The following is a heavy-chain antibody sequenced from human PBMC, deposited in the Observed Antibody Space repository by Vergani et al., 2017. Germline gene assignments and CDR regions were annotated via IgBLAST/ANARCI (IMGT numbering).Heavy chain of an antibody. J-gene: IGHJ4*02. D-gene: IGHD3-22*01. CDR3: ARESYYYDSSGYFGYFDY. CDR2: ISSSGSTI. CDR1: GFTFSSYE. V-gene: IGHV3-48*03. Sequence: VQLVESGGGVVQPGRSLRLSCAASGFTFSSYEMNWVRQAPGKGLEWVSYISSSGSTIYYADSVKGRFTISRDNAKNSLYLQMNSLRAEDTAVYYCARESYYYDSSGYFGYFDYWGQGTLVTVSS.